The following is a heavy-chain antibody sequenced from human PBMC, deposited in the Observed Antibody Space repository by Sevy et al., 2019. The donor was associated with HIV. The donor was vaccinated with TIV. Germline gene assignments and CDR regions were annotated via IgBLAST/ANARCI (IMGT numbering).Heavy chain of an antibody. V-gene: IGHV3-23*01. D-gene: IGHD2-15*01. CDR1: GFTFNTHA. CDR3: ARDLFSGGNAVYGY. J-gene: IGHJ4*02. CDR2: ISGPGYKT. Sequence: GGSLRLSCAASGFTFNTHAMNWVRQAPGKGLEWVSTISGPGYKTYYADSVKGRFTISRDNAENSLYLQMNSVRAEDTAVYYCARDLFSGGNAVYGYWGQGTLVTVSS.